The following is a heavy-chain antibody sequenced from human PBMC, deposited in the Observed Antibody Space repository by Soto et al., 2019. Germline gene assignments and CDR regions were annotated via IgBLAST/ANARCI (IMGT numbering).Heavy chain of an antibody. CDR3: TTGGITMIVVDHDAFDI. CDR2: IKSKTDGGTT. J-gene: IGHJ3*02. D-gene: IGHD3-22*01. V-gene: IGHV3-15*07. Sequence: GGSLRLSCAASGFTFSNAWMNWVRQAPGKGLEWVGRIKSKTDGGTTDYATPVKGRFTISRDDSKNTLYLQMNSLKTEDTAVYYCTTGGITMIVVDHDAFDIWGQGTMVTVSS. CDR1: GFTFSNAW.